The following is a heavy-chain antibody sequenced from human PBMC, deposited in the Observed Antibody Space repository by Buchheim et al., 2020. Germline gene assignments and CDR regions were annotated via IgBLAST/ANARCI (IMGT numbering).Heavy chain of an antibody. V-gene: IGHV3-7*01. Sequence: EVQLEESGGGSVQPGGSLRLSCAASGFTFNRHWMNWVRQAPGKGLEWVANIHHDGGENYYADSVKCRFTVSRDNAKNSLYLQMNSLRDEDTAVYYCARWSYSSSWYHFDYWGQG. CDR2: IHHDGGEN. J-gene: IGHJ4*02. D-gene: IGHD6-13*01. CDR1: GFTFNRHW. CDR3: ARWSYSSSWYHFDY.